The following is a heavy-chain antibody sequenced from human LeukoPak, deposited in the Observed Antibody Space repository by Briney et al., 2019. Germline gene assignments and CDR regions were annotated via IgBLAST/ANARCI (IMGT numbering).Heavy chain of an antibody. Sequence: SQTLSLTCTVSGCSIGSGDYNWSCIRQPPGKGLEWIVYIYSSGSTYYNPSLKSRVTISVDTSKNQLFLNLSSVTAADTAVYYCARQNYSGSAPGDFWGQGALVTVSS. D-gene: IGHD3-10*01. CDR1: GCSIGSGDYN. V-gene: IGHV4-30-4*01. J-gene: IGHJ4*02. CDR2: IYSSGST. CDR3: ARQNYSGSAPGDF.